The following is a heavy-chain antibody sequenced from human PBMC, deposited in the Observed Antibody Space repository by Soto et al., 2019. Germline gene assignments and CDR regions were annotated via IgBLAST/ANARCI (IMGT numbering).Heavy chain of an antibody. D-gene: IGHD3-16*01. CDR2: IYLDYDK. J-gene: IGHJ5*02. CDR3: AHIPNYYQYDWFDP. CDR1: GFSLTTRGVG. V-gene: IGHV2-5*02. Sequence: QITLKESGPTLVKPTQPLTLTCTFSGFSLTTRGVGVGWIRQPPGKALECLALIYLDYDKRYSPSLQSRLSITKDTSKNQVVLTMTNVDPVDTATYYCAHIPNYYQYDWFDPWGQGTLVSVSS.